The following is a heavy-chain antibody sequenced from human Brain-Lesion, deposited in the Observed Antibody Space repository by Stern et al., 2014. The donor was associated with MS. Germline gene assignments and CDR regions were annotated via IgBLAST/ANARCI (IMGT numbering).Heavy chain of an antibody. V-gene: IGHV4-31*02. J-gene: IGHJ6*02. CDR3: ARNHFTTSLDV. D-gene: IGHD2-2*01. Sequence: QVQLQESGPGLVKPSQTLSLTCTVSGGSISSDNYYWTWIRQHPGKGLEWIGHIYYSGSTYYNPFPKSRVSITVDPSQNPFSLRLSSVNAADTAVYYCARNHFTTSLDVWGHGTTVTVS. CDR2: IYYSGST. CDR1: GGSISSDNYY.